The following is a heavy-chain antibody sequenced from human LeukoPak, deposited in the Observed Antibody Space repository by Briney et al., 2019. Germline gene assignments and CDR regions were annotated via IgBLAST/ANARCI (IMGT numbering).Heavy chain of an antibody. D-gene: IGHD4-17*01. Sequence: ASVKVSCKASGYTFTSYYMHWVRQAPGQGLEWMGIINPSGGNTNYAQKFQGRVTMTRDTSTSTVFMELNSLRSEDTAVYYCARDPPPNDFGHYHDAFDIWGQGTMVTVSS. CDR2: INPSGGNT. J-gene: IGHJ3*02. V-gene: IGHV1-46*01. CDR3: ARDPPPNDFGHYHDAFDI. CDR1: GYTFTSYY.